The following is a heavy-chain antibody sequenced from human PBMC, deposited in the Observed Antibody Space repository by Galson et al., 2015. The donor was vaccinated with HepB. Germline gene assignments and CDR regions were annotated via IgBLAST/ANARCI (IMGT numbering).Heavy chain of an antibody. CDR1: GFTFSSYA. D-gene: IGHD6-6*01. V-gene: IGHV3-23*01. Sequence: SLRLSCAASGFTFSSYAMTWVRQAPGKGLEWVSSISLSGDSTYYADSVKGRFTISRDNSKNTLFLQMNSLRAEDTAVYFCAKDDDSRSPLLNFDYWGLGTLVTVSS. CDR3: AKDDDSRSPLLNFDY. CDR2: ISLSGDST. J-gene: IGHJ4*02.